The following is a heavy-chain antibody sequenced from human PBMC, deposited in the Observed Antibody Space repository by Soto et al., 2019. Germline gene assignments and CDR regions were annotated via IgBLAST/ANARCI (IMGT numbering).Heavy chain of an antibody. CDR1: GGSISRGGYS. CDR2: IYHSGST. J-gene: IGHJ5*02. V-gene: IGHV4-30-2*01. Sequence: SETLSLTCAVSGGSISRGGYSWSWIRQPPGKGLEWIGYIYHSGSTYYNPSLKSRVTISVDRSKNQFSLKLSSVTSADTAVYYCARVQTSSGQGTLVLVSS. CDR3: ARVQTS. D-gene: IGHD1-1*01.